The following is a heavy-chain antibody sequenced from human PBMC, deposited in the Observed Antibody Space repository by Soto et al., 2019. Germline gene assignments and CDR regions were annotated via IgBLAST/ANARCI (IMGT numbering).Heavy chain of an antibody. CDR1: GYTFTGYY. CDR3: ARWGEASIAAAGHYYYYYGMDV. Sequence: QVQLVQSGAEVKKPGASVKVSCKASGYTFTGYYMHWLRQPPGQGLEWRGWINPNSGGTNYAQKFQGWVTMTRDTSISTAYMELSRLRSDDTAVYYCARWGEASIAAAGHYYYYYGMDVWGQGTTVTVSS. J-gene: IGHJ6*02. D-gene: IGHD6-13*01. V-gene: IGHV1-2*04. CDR2: INPNSGGT.